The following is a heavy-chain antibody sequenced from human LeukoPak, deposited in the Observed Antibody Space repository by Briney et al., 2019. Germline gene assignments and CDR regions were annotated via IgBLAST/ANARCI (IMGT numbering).Heavy chain of an antibody. J-gene: IGHJ4*02. CDR2: ISSSSSAI. V-gene: IGHV3-48*04. Sequence: GSLRLSCAASGFTFSSYSMNWVRQAPGKGLEWVSYISSSSSAIYYADSVKGRFTISRDNAKNTLYLQMNSLRAEDTAVYYCARGIGRPRRAFDYWGQGTLVTVSS. CDR1: GFTFSSYS. D-gene: IGHD1-26*01. CDR3: ARGIGRPRRAFDY.